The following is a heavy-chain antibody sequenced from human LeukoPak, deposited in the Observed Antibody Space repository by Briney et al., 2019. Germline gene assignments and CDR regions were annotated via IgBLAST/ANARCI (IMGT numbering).Heavy chain of an antibody. J-gene: IGHJ5*02. CDR2: VNPNSGDT. Sequence: ASVKVSRKASGYTFTGYFMHWVRQAPGQGLEWMGWVNPNSGDTNYAQKFQGRVTMTSDTSFSSAYMELTRLTSDDTAVYYCARDRTTVTTGVWFDPWGQGTLVTVSS. CDR1: GYTFTGYF. CDR3: ARDRTTVTTGVWFDP. V-gene: IGHV1-2*02. D-gene: IGHD4-17*01.